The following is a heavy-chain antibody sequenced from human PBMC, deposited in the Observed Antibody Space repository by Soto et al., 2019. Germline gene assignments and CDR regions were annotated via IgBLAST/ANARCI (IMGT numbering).Heavy chain of an antibody. CDR1: GFTFSSYA. CDR2: ISGSGGST. D-gene: IGHD3-9*01. V-gene: IGHV3-23*01. CDR3: AKDGPPRLTGYYNSRWFDP. J-gene: IGHJ5*02. Sequence: PGGSLRLSCAASGFTFSSYAMSWVRQAPGKGLEWVSAISGSGGSTYYADSVKGRFTISRDNSKNTLYLQMNSLRAEDTAVYYCAKDGPPRLTGYYNSRWFDPWGQGTLVTVSS.